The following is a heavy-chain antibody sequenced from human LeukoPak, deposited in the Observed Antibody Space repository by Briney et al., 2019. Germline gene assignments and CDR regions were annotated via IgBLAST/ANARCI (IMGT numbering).Heavy chain of an antibody. CDR3: AREEIVVVTAAIHWFDP. D-gene: IGHD2-2*02. Sequence: PSETLSLTCTVSGGSISSSSYYWGWIRQPPGKGLEWIGSIYYSGSTYYNPSLKSRVTISVDTSKNQFSLKLSSVTAADTAVYFWAREEIVVVTAAIHWFDPWGQGTLVTVSS. V-gene: IGHV4-39*07. J-gene: IGHJ5*01. CDR1: GGSISSSSYY. CDR2: IYYSGST.